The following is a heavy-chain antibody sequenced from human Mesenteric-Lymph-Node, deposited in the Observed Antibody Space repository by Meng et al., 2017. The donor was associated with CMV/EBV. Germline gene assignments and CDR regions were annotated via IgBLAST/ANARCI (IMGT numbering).Heavy chain of an antibody. CDR2: ISTGSSYR. D-gene: IGHD2-2*01. Sequence: GGSLRLSCGASGFTFSTYTMNWVRQAPGKGLEWVSSISTGSSYRYYADSVKGRFTISRDNAKNSLYLQMNSLRAEDSAVYYCARMETYCTSTICSDNFDFWGQGTLVTVSS. CDR1: GFTFSTYT. CDR3: ARMETYCTSTICSDNFDF. J-gene: IGHJ4*02. V-gene: IGHV3-21*01.